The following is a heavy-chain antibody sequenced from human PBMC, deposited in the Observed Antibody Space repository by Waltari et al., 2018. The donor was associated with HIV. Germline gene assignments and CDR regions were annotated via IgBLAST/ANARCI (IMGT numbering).Heavy chain of an antibody. J-gene: IGHJ4*02. CDR3: ASFDIVVVPAAGSIDY. V-gene: IGHV3-48*01. D-gene: IGHD2-2*01. CDR2: ISSSSSTI. CDR1: GFTFSSYS. Sequence: EVQLVESGGGLVQPGGSLRLSCAASGFTFSSYSMNWVRQAPGKGLEWVSYISSSSSTIYYADSVKGRFTISRDNAKNSLYLQMNSLRAEDTAVYYCASFDIVVVPAAGSIDYWGQGTLVTVSS.